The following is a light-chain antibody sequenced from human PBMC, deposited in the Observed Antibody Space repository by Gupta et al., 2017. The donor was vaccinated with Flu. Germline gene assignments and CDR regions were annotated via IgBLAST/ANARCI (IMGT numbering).Light chain of an antibody. CDR1: QSVLYSSNNKNY. V-gene: IGKV4-1*01. Sequence: DFMLTQSLASLAVSLGERATINCRSSQSVLYSSNNKNYLAWYQQKPGQPPKLLIYWASTRESGVPDRFSGSGSGTDFTLTISSLQAEDVAVYYCQQDDSTLWTFGQGTKVEIK. J-gene: IGKJ1*01. CDR2: WAS. CDR3: QQDDSTLWT.